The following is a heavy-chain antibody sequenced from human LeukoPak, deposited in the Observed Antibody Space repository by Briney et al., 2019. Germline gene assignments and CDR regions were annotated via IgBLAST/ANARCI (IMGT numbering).Heavy chain of an antibody. CDR1: GFTFDDYC. CDR2: INWNGDTT. CDR3: ARRVATLDYYYYMHV. D-gene: IGHD5-12*01. Sequence: PGGSLTLSCVVSGFTFDDYCMSWVRHAPGKGLEWVSGINWNGDTTGYADSVKGRFTISRDNSKNSLYLQMNRLRAEDTALYYCARRVATLDYYYYMHVWGKGTTVTVSS. J-gene: IGHJ6*03. V-gene: IGHV3-20*04.